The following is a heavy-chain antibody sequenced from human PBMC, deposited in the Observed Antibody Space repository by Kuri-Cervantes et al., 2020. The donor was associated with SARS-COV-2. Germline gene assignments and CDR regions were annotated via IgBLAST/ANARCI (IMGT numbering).Heavy chain of an antibody. CDR3: ARNVKYRQPYYYMDV. J-gene: IGHJ6*03. Sequence: GSLRLSCAVSGYSISSGHYWGWIRQPPGKGLEWIGSIYHSGSTYYNPSLKSRVTISVDTSKDQFSLKLSSVTAADTAVYYCARNVKYRQPYYYMDVWGKGTTVTVSS. V-gene: IGHV4-38-2*01. CDR1: GYSISSGHY. CDR2: IYHSGST. D-gene: IGHD6-6*01.